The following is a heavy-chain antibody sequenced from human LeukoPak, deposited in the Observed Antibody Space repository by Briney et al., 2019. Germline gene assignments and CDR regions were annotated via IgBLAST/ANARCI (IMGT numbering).Heavy chain of an antibody. D-gene: IGHD2-21*02. CDR1: GGSFSGYY. J-gene: IGHJ3*01. CDR2: INHSGST. CDR3: ARGLSAIVY. V-gene: IGHV4-34*01. Sequence: PSETLSLTCAVYGGSFSGYYWSWIRQPPGKGLEWIGEINHSGSTNYNPSLKSRVTISVDTSKNQFSLKLSSVTAADTAVYYCARGLSAIVYWGQGTMVTVSS.